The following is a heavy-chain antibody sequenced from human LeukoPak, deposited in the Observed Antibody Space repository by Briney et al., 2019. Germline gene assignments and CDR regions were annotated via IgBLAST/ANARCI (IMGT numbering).Heavy chain of an antibody. V-gene: IGHV3-7*03. CDR1: GLTFSSQW. Sequence: GGSLRLSCVASGLTFSSQWMTWVRQAPGKGLEWLANIGGDGRRKFYEDSVEGRFTISRDNAKNSLFLQMNSLRAEDTAVYYCARVLRYCSGGNCYSGGLGYMDVWGKGTTVTISS. CDR3: ARVLRYCSGGNCYSGGLGYMDV. J-gene: IGHJ6*03. CDR2: IGGDGRRK. D-gene: IGHD2-15*01.